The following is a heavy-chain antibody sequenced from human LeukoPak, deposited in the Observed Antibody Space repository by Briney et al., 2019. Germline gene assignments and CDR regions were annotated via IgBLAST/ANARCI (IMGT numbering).Heavy chain of an antibody. CDR3: AIRGSLAAPGKFDY. V-gene: IGHV1-69*13. Sequence: ASVKVSCKASGGTFSNYAISWVRQSPGQGLEWVGGIIPIFATPNYAQKFQGRITITADESTSTAYMELSSLRSEDTALYYCAIRGSLAAPGKFDYWGQGTLVTVSS. J-gene: IGHJ4*02. CDR2: IIPIFATP. D-gene: IGHD6-13*01. CDR1: GGTFSNYA.